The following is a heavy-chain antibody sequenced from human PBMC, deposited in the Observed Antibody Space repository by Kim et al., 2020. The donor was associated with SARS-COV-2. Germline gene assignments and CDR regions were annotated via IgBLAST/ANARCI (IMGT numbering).Heavy chain of an antibody. V-gene: IGHV4-39*01. Sequence: SETLSLTCTVSGGSISSSSYYWGWIRQPPGKGLEWIGSIYYSGGTSYNPSLKSRVTISVDTSKNQFSLKLSSVTAADTAVYYCARLWTRVVRGVFDIWGQGTMVTVSS. CDR2: IYYSGGT. J-gene: IGHJ3*02. CDR3: ARLWTRVVRGVFDI. D-gene: IGHD2-21*01. CDR1: GGSISSSSYY.